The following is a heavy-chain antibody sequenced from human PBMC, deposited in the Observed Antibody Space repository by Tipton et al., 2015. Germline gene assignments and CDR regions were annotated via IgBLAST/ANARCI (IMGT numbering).Heavy chain of an antibody. J-gene: IGHJ6*02. V-gene: IGHV3-64*04. CDR2: ITSNGYNT. CDR1: GFTLSRYA. Sequence: SLRLSCSATGFTLSRYAMNWVRQAPGKGLEYVSAITSNGYNTYYADSVKGRFTISRDDSKNTLYLQMNSLRAEDTAVYYCTTSRDVYNYYYYAMDVWGQGTTVTVSS. CDR3: TTSRDVYNYYYYAMDV. D-gene: IGHD5-24*01.